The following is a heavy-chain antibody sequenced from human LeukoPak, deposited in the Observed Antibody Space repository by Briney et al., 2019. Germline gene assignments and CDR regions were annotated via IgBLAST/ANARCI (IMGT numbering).Heavy chain of an antibody. V-gene: IGHV4-39*01. D-gene: IGHD2-21*01. CDR3: ARRKALWWIDY. CDR2: IYYSGST. J-gene: IGHJ4*02. CDR1: GGSISSSSYY. Sequence: SETLSLTCTVSGGSISSSSYYWGWIRQPPGKGLEGIGSIYYSGSTYYNPSLKSRVTISVDTSKNQFSLKLSSVTAADTAVYYCARRKALWWIDYWGQGTLVTVSS.